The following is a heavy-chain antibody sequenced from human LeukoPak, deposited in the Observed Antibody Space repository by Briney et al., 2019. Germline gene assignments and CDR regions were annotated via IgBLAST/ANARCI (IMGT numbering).Heavy chain of an antibody. V-gene: IGHV4-39*01. J-gene: IGHJ5*02. D-gene: IGHD6-25*01. CDR3: ARIAAPGLA. CDR2: VYYSGST. CDR1: GASIDRSTYY. Sequence: SETLSLTCSVSGASIDRSTYYWGWIRQPPGMGLEWIGSVYYSGSTYYNSALKSRVTISVDTSKNQFSLKLYSVTAADTSVYFCARIAAPGLAWGQGTLVTVSS.